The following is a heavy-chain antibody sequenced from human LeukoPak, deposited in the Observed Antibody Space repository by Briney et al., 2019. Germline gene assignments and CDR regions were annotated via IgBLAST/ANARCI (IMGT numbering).Heavy chain of an antibody. V-gene: IGHV3-30*02. D-gene: IGHD3-10*01. J-gene: IGHJ4*02. CDR3: AKDRPLYGSGSYYKSYFDY. CDR2: IRYGGSNK. CDR1: GFTFSSYG. Sequence: GGSLRLSCAASGFTFSSYGMHWVRQAPGKGLEWVAFIRYGGSNKYYADSVKGRFTISRDNSKNTLYLQMNSLRAEDTAVYYCAKDRPLYGSGSYYKSYFDYWGQGTLVTVSS.